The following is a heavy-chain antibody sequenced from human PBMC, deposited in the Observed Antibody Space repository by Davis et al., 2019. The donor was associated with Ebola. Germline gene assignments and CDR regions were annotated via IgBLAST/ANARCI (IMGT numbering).Heavy chain of an antibody. CDR3: ARETRYCSGDRCTHLYGMGV. Sequence: MPSETLSLTCEVYGGSISGYYWNWIRQTPGKGLELLGDINQNGLTNYNSSLKSRVTITVDPTKNQFSLRLTSVTAADTAVYHCARETRYCSGDRCTHLYGMGVWGQGTTVTVSS. J-gene: IGHJ6*02. CDR1: GGSISGYY. CDR2: INQNGLT. V-gene: IGHV4-34*01. D-gene: IGHD2-15*01.